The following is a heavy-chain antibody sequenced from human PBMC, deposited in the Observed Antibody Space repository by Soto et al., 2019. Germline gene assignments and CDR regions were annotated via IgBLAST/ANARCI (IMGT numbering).Heavy chain of an antibody. J-gene: IGHJ4*02. Sequence: GGSLRLSCAASGFTFSSYAMSWVRQAPGKGLEWVSYISSSSSTIYYADSVKGRFTISRDNAKNSLYLQMNSLRAEDTAVYYCARVDSSGWYGEIFDYWGQGTLVTVSS. CDR3: ARVDSSGWYGEIFDY. CDR1: GFTFSSYA. D-gene: IGHD6-19*01. V-gene: IGHV3-48*01. CDR2: ISSSSSTI.